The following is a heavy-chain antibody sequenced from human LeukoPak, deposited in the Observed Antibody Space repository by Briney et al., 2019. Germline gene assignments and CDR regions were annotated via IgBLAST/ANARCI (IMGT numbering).Heavy chain of an antibody. CDR1: GFTFSSYW. CDR2: IKQDGSEK. J-gene: IGHJ6*02. CDR3: AKDSSAGPYYYGMDV. Sequence: GGSLRLSCAASGFTFSSYWMSWVRQAPGKGLEWVANIKQDGSEKYYVDSVKGRFTISRDNAKNSLYLQMNSLRAEDTALYYCAKDSSAGPYYYGMDVWGQGTTVTVSS. D-gene: IGHD6-19*01. V-gene: IGHV3-7*03.